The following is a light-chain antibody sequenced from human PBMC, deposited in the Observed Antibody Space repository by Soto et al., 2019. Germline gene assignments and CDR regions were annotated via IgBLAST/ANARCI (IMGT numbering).Light chain of an antibody. J-gene: IGLJ2*01. CDR2: DVT. CDR1: SSDIGGYKY. CDR3: SSYTSSNTVT. V-gene: IGLV2-14*03. Sequence: QSALTQPASVSGSPGQSITISCTGTSSDIGGYKYVSWYQQYPGEAPKLIIYDVTNRPSGVSNRFSGFKSGNTASLTISGLQTEDEADYYCSSYTSSNTVTFGGGTKLTVL.